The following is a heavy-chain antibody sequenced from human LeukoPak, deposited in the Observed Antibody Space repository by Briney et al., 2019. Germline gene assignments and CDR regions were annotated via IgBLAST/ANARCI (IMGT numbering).Heavy chain of an antibody. V-gene: IGHV3-74*01. J-gene: IGHJ5*02. CDR2: INTDGSST. CDR1: GFTFSSYW. Sequence: PGGSLRLSCAASGFTFSSYWMHWVRQAPGKGLVWVSRINTDGSSTSYADSVKGRFTISRDNAKNTLYLQMNSLRAEDTAVYYCASLLGSSWQGWFDPWGQGTLVTVSS. D-gene: IGHD6-13*01. CDR3: ASLLGSSWQGWFDP.